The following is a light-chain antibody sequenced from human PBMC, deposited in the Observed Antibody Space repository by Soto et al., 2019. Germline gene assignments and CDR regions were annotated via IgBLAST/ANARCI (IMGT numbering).Light chain of an antibody. CDR2: EVS. CDR3: CSYAGSVTPYV. V-gene: IGLV2-23*02. Sequence: QSALTQPASVSGSPGQSITISCTGTSSDVGSYNLVSWYQHHPGKAPRLMIYEVSKRPSGVSSRFSGSKSGNTASLTISGLQPADEADYYCCSYAGSVTPYVFGTWTKVTVL. J-gene: IGLJ1*01. CDR1: SSDVGSYNL.